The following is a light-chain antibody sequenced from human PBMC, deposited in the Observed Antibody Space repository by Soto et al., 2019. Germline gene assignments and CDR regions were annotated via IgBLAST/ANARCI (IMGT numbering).Light chain of an antibody. CDR3: QQYSNSWT. CDR2: KAS. J-gene: IGKJ1*01. CDR1: QSISIW. Sequence: DIQMTQSPSTLSASVGDRVTITCRASQSISIWLAWYQQKPGKAPKLLIYKASSLESGVPSRFSGSRSGTEFTLTISCLQPDDFATYYWQQYSNSWTFGQGTKVEIK. V-gene: IGKV1-5*03.